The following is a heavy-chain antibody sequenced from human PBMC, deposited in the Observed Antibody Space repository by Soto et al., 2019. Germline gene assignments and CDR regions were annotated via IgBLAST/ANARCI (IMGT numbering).Heavy chain of an antibody. CDR3: AKSSVPGSSGSANFDY. CDR1: GFTFSSYA. CDR2: ISGSGGST. Sequence: EVQLLESGGGVVQPGGSLRLSCAASGFTFSSYAMSWVRQAPGKGLEWVAAISGSGGSTYYADSVKGRFTISRDNSKNTLYLQMNSLRAEDTAVYYCAKSSVPGSSGSANFDYWGQGTLVTVSS. V-gene: IGHV3-23*01. D-gene: IGHD6-13*01. J-gene: IGHJ4*02.